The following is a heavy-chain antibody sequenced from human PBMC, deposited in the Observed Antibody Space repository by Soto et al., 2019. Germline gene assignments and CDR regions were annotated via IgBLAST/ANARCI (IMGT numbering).Heavy chain of an antibody. V-gene: IGHV3-21*01. Sequence: GGSLRLSCAASAFTFNNYAMSWVRQAPGKGLEWVSGIGGSGRTTYYADSVKGRFTISRDNAKNSLYLQMNSLRAEDTAVYYCAREQPSYGMDVWGQGTTVTVSS. CDR1: AFTFNNYA. D-gene: IGHD6-13*01. CDR2: IGGSGRTT. CDR3: AREQPSYGMDV. J-gene: IGHJ6*02.